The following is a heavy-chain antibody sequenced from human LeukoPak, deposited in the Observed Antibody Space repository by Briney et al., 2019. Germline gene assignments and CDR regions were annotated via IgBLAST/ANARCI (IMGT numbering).Heavy chain of an antibody. J-gene: IGHJ2*01. CDR3: ARESGACSGGSCYWYFDL. Sequence: SQTLSLTCAISGDSVSSNTAAWNWIRQSPSRGLEWLGRTYFRSRWYNDCAVSLKSLITINPDTSKNQFSLHLTSVTLEDTAVYYCARESGACSGGSCYWYFDLWGRGTLVTVSS. D-gene: IGHD2-15*01. CDR2: TYFRSRWYN. V-gene: IGHV6-1*01. CDR1: GDSVSSNTAA.